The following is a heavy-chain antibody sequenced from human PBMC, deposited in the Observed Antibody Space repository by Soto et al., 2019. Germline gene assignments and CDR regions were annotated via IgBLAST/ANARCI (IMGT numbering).Heavy chain of an antibody. V-gene: IGHV1-58*01. D-gene: IGHD2-21*02. CDR1: GFTFTSSA. J-gene: IGHJ3*02. Sequence: SVKVSCKASGFTFTSSAVQWVRQARGQRLEWIGWIVVGSGNTNYAQKFQERVTITRDMSTSTAYMELSSLRSEDTAVYYCAAEGGFNCGGDCYAFDIWGQGTMVTVS. CDR3: AAEGGFNCGGDCYAFDI. CDR2: IVVGSGNT.